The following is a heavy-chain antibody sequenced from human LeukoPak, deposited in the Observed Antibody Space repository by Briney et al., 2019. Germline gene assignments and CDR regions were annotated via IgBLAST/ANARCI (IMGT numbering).Heavy chain of an antibody. CDR2: NSGRGGST. V-gene: IGHV3-23*01. J-gene: IGHJ4*02. D-gene: IGHD2-15*01. Sequence: GGSLRLSCAASGFTFSSYAMSWVRHAPGKGREWVSANSGRGGSTQYGDSVKGRFTISRDNSKNTLYLQMNSLRAEDTAVYYCAKDIVVVVAANRPSNRDYWGQGTLVTVSS. CDR1: GFTFSSYA. CDR3: AKDIVVVVAANRPSNRDY.